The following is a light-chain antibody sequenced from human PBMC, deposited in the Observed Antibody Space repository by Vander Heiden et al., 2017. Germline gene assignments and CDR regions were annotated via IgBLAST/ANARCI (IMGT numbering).Light chain of an antibody. CDR1: SSNIGGGYD. V-gene: IGLV1-40*01. CDR3: QSYDSSLSGPVV. J-gene: IGLJ2*01. Sequence: QSVLTQPPSLSAAPGQRLTISGTGSSSNIGGGYDVHWYQQLPGTAPKLLLYGNSNLPSGVPDRFSGSKSGTSATLAITGLQAEDEADYYCQSYDSSLSGPVVFGGGTKLTVL. CDR2: GNS.